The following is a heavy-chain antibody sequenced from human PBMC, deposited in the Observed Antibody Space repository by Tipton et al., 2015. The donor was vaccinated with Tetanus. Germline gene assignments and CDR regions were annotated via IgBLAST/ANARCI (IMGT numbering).Heavy chain of an antibody. CDR1: GGSLSGFY. D-gene: IGHD2-2*01. Sequence: TLSLTCAVSGGSLSGFYWSWIRQPPGKGLEWIGEINHRGGTSYSPSLKSRVTISVDTSKNQFSLKLSSVTAADTAIYYCAREVPAAGHFDSWGQGTLVTVSS. V-gene: IGHV4-34*01. CDR3: AREVPAAGHFDS. CDR2: INHRGGT. J-gene: IGHJ4*02.